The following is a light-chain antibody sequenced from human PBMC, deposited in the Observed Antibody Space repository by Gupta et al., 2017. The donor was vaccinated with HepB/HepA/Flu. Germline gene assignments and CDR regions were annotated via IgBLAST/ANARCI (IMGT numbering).Light chain of an antibody. CDR2: DAS. J-gene: IGKJ4*01. CDR1: QSVSSY. Sequence: EIVLTQSPATLSLSPGERATLSCRASQSVSSYLAWYQQKPGQAPRLLIYDASNRATGIPARFSGSGSGTDFTLTISSLEPEDFAVYYCQQRSNWLLTFGGDQGGDQT. V-gene: IGKV3-11*01. CDR3: QQRSNWLLT.